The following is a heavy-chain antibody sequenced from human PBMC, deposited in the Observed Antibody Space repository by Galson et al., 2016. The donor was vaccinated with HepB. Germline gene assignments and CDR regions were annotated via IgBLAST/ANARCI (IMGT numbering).Heavy chain of an antibody. CDR1: DASLSSSSSFS. Sequence: SETLSLTCTVSDASLSSSSSFSWGWVRQPPGKGLECIGTVYRGRAYYNPSLGGRVTISVGMSPDLFSLKLTSLTAADTAVYYCARAGLGTKASFDSWGQGTLVVVSS. D-gene: IGHD3-16*01. J-gene: IGHJ4*02. CDR3: ARAGLGTKASFDS. V-gene: IGHV4-39*01. CDR2: VYRGRA.